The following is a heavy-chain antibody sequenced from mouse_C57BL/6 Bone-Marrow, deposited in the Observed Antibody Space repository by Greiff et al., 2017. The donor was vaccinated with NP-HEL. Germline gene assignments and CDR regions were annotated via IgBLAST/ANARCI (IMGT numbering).Heavy chain of an antibody. CDR3: ARLITTVAFDY. CDR2: ISSGGSYT. Sequence: VQRVESGGDLVKPGGSLKLSCAASGFTFSSYGMSWVRQTPDKRLEWVATISSGGSYTYYPDSVKGRFTISRDNAKNTLYLQMSSLKSEDTAMYYCARLITTVAFDYWGQGTTLTVSS. J-gene: IGHJ2*01. V-gene: IGHV5-6*01. CDR1: GFTFSSYG. D-gene: IGHD1-1*01.